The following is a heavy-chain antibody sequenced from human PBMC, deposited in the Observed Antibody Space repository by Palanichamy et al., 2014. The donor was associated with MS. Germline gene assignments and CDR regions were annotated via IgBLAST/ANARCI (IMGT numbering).Heavy chain of an antibody. CDR1: GFSFTSHA. CDR3: ARELRDGRKRYSSGWYAASDY. Sequence: EVQLVEVWGRAWSSLGGPVRLSCAASGFSFTSHAISWLRQAPGKGLEWVSSIDSSSNGIYYADAVEGRFTISRDNAENSLWLQMDSLRAEDTAVYYCARELRDGRKRYSSGWYAASDYWGQGTLVTVSS. V-gene: IGHV3-21*01. J-gene: IGHJ4*02. CDR2: IDSSSNGI. D-gene: IGHD6-19*01.